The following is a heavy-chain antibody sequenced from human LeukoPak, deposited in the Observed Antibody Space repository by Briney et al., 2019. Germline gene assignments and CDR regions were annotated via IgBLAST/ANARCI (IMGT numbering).Heavy chain of an antibody. CDR3: ARSITIFGVVRKFDAFDI. Sequence: GEALQISCQGSGYGFTSYWIGWGRPMPGKGREWRGIIYSGECDTRYSPSFQGQVTISADKSISTAYLQWSSLKASDTAMYYCARSITIFGVVRKFDAFDIWGQGTMVTVSS. CDR2: IYSGECDT. V-gene: IGHV5-51*01. D-gene: IGHD3-3*01. CDR1: GYGFTSYW. J-gene: IGHJ3*02.